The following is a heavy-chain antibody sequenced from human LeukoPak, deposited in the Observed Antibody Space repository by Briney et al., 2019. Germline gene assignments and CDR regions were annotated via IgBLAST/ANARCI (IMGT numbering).Heavy chain of an antibody. CDR2: IYTSGST. J-gene: IGHJ4*02. CDR1: GGSISSYY. Sequence: ASETLSLTRTVSGGSISSYYWSWIRQPAGKGLEWIGCIYTSGSTNYNPSLKSRVTMSVDTSKNQFSLKLSSVTAADTAVYYCARDRRGRDGYNYYYDYWGQGTLVTVSS. D-gene: IGHD5-24*01. V-gene: IGHV4-4*07. CDR3: ARDRRGRDGYNYYYDY.